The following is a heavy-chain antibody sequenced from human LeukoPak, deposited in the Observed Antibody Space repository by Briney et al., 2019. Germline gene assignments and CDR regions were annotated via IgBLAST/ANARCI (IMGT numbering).Heavy chain of an antibody. CDR3: AREIGDDIRLNAFGI. D-gene: IGHD3-22*01. CDR2: INPKSGST. CDR1: GYTFTGYY. Sequence: SVKVSCQASGYTFTGYYMHWVRQAPGQGLEWMGWINPKSGSTKYAQKSQGRVTMTRDTYISTAYMGRRRLRSDGTAVYYCAREIGDDIRLNAFGIWGQGKMVTVSS. J-gene: IGHJ3*02. V-gene: IGHV1-2*02.